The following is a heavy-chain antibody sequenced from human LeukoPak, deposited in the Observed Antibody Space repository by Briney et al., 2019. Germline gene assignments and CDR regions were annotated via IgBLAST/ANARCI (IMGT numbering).Heavy chain of an antibody. V-gene: IGHV1-2*02. CDR3: ARAGGPPYYYYYYMDV. D-gene: IGHD1-26*01. CDR1: GYTFTDYY. Sequence: ASVKVSCKASGYTFTDYYMHWVRQAPGQGLEWMGWINPNSGGTNYAQKFQGRVTMTRDTSISTAYMELSRLRSDDTAVYYCARAGGPPYYYYYYMDVWGKGTTVTVSS. J-gene: IGHJ6*03. CDR2: INPNSGGT.